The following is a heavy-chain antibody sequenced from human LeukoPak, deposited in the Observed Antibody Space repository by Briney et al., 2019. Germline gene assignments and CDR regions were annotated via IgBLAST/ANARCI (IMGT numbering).Heavy chain of an antibody. CDR1: GFPSSSYA. CDR3: ARARGYDTRDFDY. J-gene: IGHJ4*02. Sequence: PGGSLRLSCAASGFPSSSYAMHWVRQAPGEGLEYVSAISSNGGSTYYANSVKGRFTISRDNSKNTLYLQMGSLRVEDMAVYYCARARGYDTRDFDYWGQGTLVTVSS. CDR2: ISSNGGST. V-gene: IGHV3-64*01. D-gene: IGHD6-13*01.